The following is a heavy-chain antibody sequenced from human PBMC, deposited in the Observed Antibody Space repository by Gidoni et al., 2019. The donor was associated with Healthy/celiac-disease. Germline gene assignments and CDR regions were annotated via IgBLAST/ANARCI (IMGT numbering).Heavy chain of an antibody. Sequence: EVQLLESGGGLVQPGGSLRLSCAASGFTFSSYAMSWVRQAPGKGLGWVSAISGSGGSTYYADSVKGRFTISRDNSKNTLYLQMNSLRAEDTAVYYCAKDGEGSGYYPDYFDYWGQGTLVTVSS. CDR2: ISGSGGST. CDR1: GFTFSSYA. J-gene: IGHJ4*02. V-gene: IGHV3-23*01. CDR3: AKDGEGSGYYPDYFDY. D-gene: IGHD3-22*01.